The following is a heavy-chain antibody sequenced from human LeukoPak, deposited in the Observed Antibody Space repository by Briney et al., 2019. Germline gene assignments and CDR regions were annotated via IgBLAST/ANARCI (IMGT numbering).Heavy chain of an antibody. J-gene: IGHJ5*02. V-gene: IGHV3-13*01. CDR3: ARAVAGTHWFDP. CDR1: GFTFSSYD. D-gene: IGHD6-19*01. CDR2: IDIPGNT. Sequence: GGSLRLSCAASGFTFSSYDMSWVRQAPGKGLEWVSGIDIPGNTYYPDSVKGRFTMSRESAKNSLYLQMNSLRVGDTAVYYCARAVAGTHWFDPWGQGTLVTVSS.